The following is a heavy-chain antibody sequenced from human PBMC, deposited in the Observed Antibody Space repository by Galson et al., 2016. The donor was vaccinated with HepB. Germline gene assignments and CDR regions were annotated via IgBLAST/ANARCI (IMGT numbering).Heavy chain of an antibody. Sequence: SETLSLTCAVSGASVNSSNWWTWVRQAPGTGLEWIGEIYHTGTSNNNPSLLSRFTMSIDSSRNHFSLNLNSVTAADTAVYYCARASIVPGARMVFDSWGKGILVTVSS. V-gene: IGHV4-4*02. CDR2: IYHTGTS. D-gene: IGHD2-2*01. CDR3: ARASIVPGARMVFDS. CDR1: GASVNSSNW. J-gene: IGHJ5*01.